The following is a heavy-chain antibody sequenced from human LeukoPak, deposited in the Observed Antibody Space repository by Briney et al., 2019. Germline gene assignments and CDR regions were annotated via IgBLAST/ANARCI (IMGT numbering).Heavy chain of an antibody. Sequence: GGSLRLSCTASGFTFSNFAMNWVRQTPGKGLEWVSVISGSGSTYYADSVRGRFTVSRDKSKHTMSLQMNTLRAEDTAVYYCARGITAFGVPGATYYFDYWGQGTLVTVSS. CDR2: ISGSGST. J-gene: IGHJ4*02. V-gene: IGHV3-23*01. CDR3: ARGITAFGVPGATYYFDY. D-gene: IGHD3-3*01. CDR1: GFTFSNFA.